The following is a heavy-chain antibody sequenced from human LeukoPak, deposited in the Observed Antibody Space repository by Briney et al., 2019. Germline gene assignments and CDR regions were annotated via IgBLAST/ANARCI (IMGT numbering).Heavy chain of an antibody. CDR1: RFTFNTYA. CDR2: ISGSGYST. CDR3: AQWSRYFDY. D-gene: IGHD1-26*01. J-gene: IGHJ4*02. Sequence: PGGSLRLSCAASRFTFNTYAMTWVRQAPGKGLEWVSAISGSGYSTYYADSVKGRFTISRDNSKNTLYLQMNSLRAEDTALHFCAQWSRYFDYWGQGTLVTVSS. V-gene: IGHV3-23*01.